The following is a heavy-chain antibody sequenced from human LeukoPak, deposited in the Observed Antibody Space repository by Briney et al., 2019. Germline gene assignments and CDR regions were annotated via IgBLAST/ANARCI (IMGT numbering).Heavy chain of an antibody. Sequence: SSETLSLTCTVSGGSISSYYWSWIRQPPGKGREGIGYIYYSGSTNYNPSLKSRVTLSVDTSKNQFSLKLNSVTAADTAVYYCAGGGDSGGYYYPMFDYWGQGTLVTVSS. J-gene: IGHJ4*02. CDR3: AGGGDSGGYYYPMFDY. CDR2: IYYSGST. D-gene: IGHD3-22*01. CDR1: GGSISSYY. V-gene: IGHV4-59*01.